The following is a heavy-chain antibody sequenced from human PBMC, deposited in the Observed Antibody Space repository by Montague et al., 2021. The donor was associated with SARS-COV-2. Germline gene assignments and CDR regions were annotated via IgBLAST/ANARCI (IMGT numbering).Heavy chain of an antibody. CDR3: ARTYGSGRGFDL. D-gene: IGHD3-10*01. J-gene: IGHJ2*01. CDR1: GISLSTSGMC. CDR2: IDWDDDK. Sequence: PALVKPTQTLTLTCTFSGISLSTSGMCVSWIRQPPGKALEWLARIDWDDDKYYSTSLKTRLTISKDTSKNQVVLTMTNMYPVDTATYYCARTYGSGRGFDLWGRGTLVTVSS. V-gene: IGHV2-70*11.